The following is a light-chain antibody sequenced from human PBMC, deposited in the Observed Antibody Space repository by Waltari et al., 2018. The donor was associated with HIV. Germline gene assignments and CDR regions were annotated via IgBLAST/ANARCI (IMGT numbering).Light chain of an antibody. CDR2: QDT. Sequence: SYELTQPPSMSVSPGQTAIIACSGDKLGGKYVCWYQQRPGQSPVMVMYQDTERPSGVPERFSGSISGDTASLTISGTQPLDEADYYCQVWDNNNAVFGGGTKLTVL. V-gene: IGLV3-1*01. J-gene: IGLJ2*01. CDR1: KLGGKY. CDR3: QVWDNNNAV.